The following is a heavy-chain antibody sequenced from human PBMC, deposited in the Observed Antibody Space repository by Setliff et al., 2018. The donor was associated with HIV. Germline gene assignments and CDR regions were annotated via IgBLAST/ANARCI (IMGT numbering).Heavy chain of an antibody. Sequence: SVKVSCKISGGTLSNYVITWVRQAPGQGLVWMGMIIPMYNIPAYAQKFQGRVTFTAVESTSTAYMELSSLRSEDTAVYYCARDYSPTFYYYDSSGTFDYWGQGTLVTVSS. D-gene: IGHD3-22*01. V-gene: IGHV1-69*13. CDR1: GGTLSNYV. J-gene: IGHJ4*02. CDR2: IIPMYNIP. CDR3: ARDYSPTFYYYDSSGTFDY.